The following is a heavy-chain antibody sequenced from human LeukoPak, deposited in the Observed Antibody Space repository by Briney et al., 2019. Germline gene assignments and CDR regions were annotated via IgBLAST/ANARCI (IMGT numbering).Heavy chain of an antibody. CDR1: GGSISSYY. CDR3: ARDGGCSSTSCYGSRFDP. D-gene: IGHD2-2*01. V-gene: IGHV4-59*01. Sequence: SETLSLTCTVSGGSISSYYWSWIRQPPGKGLEWIGYIDYSGDTNYNPSLKSRVTILVDASKNQFSLKLSSVTAADTAVYYCARDGGCSSTSCYGSRFDPWGQGTLVTVSS. J-gene: IGHJ5*02. CDR2: IDYSGDT.